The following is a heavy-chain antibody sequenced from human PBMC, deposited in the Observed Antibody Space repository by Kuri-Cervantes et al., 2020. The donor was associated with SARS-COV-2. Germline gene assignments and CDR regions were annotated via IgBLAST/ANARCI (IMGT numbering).Heavy chain of an antibody. V-gene: IGHV3-23*01. CDR2: ISGSGGST. J-gene: IGHJ3*02. Sequence: GESLKISCAASGFTFSSYAMSWVRQAPGKGLEWVSAISGSGGSTYYADSVKGRFTISRDNSKNTLYLQMNSLRAEDTAVYYCAKVWEDIVVVPAFDIWGQGTMVTVSS. D-gene: IGHD2-2*01. CDR1: GFTFSSYA. CDR3: AKVWEDIVVVPAFDI.